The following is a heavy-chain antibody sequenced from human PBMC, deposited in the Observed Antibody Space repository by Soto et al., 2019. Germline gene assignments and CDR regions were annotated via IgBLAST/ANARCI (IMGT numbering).Heavy chain of an antibody. J-gene: IGHJ3*02. CDR3: ARGRGGKYDDFDI. V-gene: IGHV4-59*01. Sequence: PSETLSLTCTVSGGSISSYFWSWIRQSPGEGLEWIGYIFYSGTTNYSPSLKSRVTMSLGTAKNQFSLNLTSVTAADTAVYYCARGRGGKYDDFDIWGKG. CDR1: GGSISSYF. D-gene: IGHD3-16*01. CDR2: IFYSGTT.